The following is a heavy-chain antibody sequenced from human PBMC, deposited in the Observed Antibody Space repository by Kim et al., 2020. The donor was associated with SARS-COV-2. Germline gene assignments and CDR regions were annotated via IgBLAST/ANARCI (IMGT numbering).Heavy chain of an antibody. Sequence: SETLSLTCTVSGGSVSSGSYYWSWLRQPQGQGLEWIGYIYYSGSTNYNLSLKSRVTISVDTSKNQFSLKLSSVTAADTAVYYCARVPGAAIVGVVIVRGGMDVWGQRTTVTVSS. V-gene: IGHV4-61*01. CDR1: GGSVSSGSYY. J-gene: IGHJ6*02. CDR3: ARVPGAAIVGVVIVRGGMDV. D-gene: IGHD3-3*01. CDR2: IYYSGST.